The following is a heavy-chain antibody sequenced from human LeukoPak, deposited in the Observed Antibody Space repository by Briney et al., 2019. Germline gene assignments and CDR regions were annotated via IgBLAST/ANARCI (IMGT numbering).Heavy chain of an antibody. CDR2: INPSGGST. CDR3: ARSRGGSGGNYDY. CDR1: GYTFTSYY. J-gene: IGHJ4*02. D-gene: IGHD2-15*01. Sequence: ASVKVSCKASGYTFTSYYMHWVRQARGQGLEWMGIINPSGGSTTYAQKFQGRVTMTRDTSTSTVYMELNSLRSEDTAVCYCARSRGGSGGNYDYWGQGTLVTVSS. V-gene: IGHV1-46*01.